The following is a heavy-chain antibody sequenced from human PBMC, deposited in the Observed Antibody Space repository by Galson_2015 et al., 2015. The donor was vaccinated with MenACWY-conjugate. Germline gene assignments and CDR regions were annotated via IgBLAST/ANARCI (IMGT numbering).Heavy chain of an antibody. V-gene: IGHV3-74*01. Sequence: SLRLSCAASGFTISSYWMHWVRQAPGKGLAWVSRINSDGSIGTYADSVKGRFTISRDNAKNTLYLQMDSLRADDTAVYYCTRVGGYDRPGGDYWGQGTLVTVSS. CDR2: INSDGSIG. J-gene: IGHJ4*02. CDR3: TRVGGYDRPGGDY. CDR1: GFTISSYW. D-gene: IGHD5-12*01.